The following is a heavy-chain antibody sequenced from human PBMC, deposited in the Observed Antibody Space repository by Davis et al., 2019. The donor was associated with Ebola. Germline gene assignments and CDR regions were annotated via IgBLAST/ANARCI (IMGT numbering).Heavy chain of an antibody. CDR2: IWYDGSNK. D-gene: IGHD6-13*01. CDR3: ARKGRAAAGTIDY. J-gene: IGHJ4*02. V-gene: IGHV3-33*01. CDR1: GFTFSSYG. Sequence: WGSLRLSCAASGFTFSSYGMHWVRQAPGKGLEWVAVIWYDGSNKYYADSVKGRFTISRDNSKNTLYLQMNSLRAEDTAVYYCARKGRAAAGTIDYWGQGTLVTVSS.